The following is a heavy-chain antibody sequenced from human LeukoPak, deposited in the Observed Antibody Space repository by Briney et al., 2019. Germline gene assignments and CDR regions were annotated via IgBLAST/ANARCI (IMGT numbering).Heavy chain of an antibody. D-gene: IGHD3-10*01. CDR3: ARGHITMVRGAHYGMDV. Sequence: GGSLRLPCAASGFTFSSYAMHWVRQAPGKGLEWVAVISYDRSNKYYADSVKGRFTISRDNSKNTLYLQMNSLRAEDTAVYYCARGHITMVRGAHYGMDVWGQGTTVTVSS. J-gene: IGHJ6*02. CDR1: GFTFSSYA. V-gene: IGHV3-30-3*01. CDR2: ISYDRSNK.